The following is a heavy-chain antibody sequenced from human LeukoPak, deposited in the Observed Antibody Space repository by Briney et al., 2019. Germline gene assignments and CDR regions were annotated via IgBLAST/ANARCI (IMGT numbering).Heavy chain of an antibody. CDR1: GGSISSYY. D-gene: IGHD4-17*01. V-gene: IGHV4-4*07. Sequence: SETLSLTCTVSGGSISSYYWSWIRQPAGKGLEWIGRIYTSGSTNYNPSLKSRVTMSVDTSKNQFSLKLSSVTAADTAVYYCARDGTDYGDYDYYYYYMDVWGKGTTVTVSS. CDR2: IYTSGST. J-gene: IGHJ6*03. CDR3: ARDGTDYGDYDYYYYYMDV.